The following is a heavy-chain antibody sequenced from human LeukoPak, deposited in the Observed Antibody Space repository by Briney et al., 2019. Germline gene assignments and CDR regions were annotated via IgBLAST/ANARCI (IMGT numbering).Heavy chain of an antibody. CDR1: GGSISSYY. J-gene: IGHJ6*03. V-gene: IGHV4-59*08. CDR3: ARSSRDSSGWYHYYYYYYMDV. Sequence: SETLSLTCTVSGGSISSYYWSWIRQPPGKGLEWIGYIYYSGSTSYNPSLKSRVTISIDTSKNQFSLKLSSVTAADTAVYYCARSSRDSSGWYHYYYYYYMDVWGKGTTVTVSS. CDR2: IYYSGST. D-gene: IGHD6-19*01.